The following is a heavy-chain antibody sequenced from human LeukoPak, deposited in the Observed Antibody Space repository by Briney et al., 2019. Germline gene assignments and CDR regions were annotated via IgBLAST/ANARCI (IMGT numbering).Heavy chain of an antibody. CDR1: GFTFSNYG. CDR3: AKGRRGLGYFDY. V-gene: IGHV3-30*18. J-gene: IGHJ4*02. Sequence: PGRSLRLSCAASGFTFSNYGMHWARQAPGKGLEWVADLSYEGSNEYYAGSVKGRFSISRDNSKNTLYLQMNSLRVDDTAVYYCAKGRRGLGYFDYWGQGTLVTVSS. CDR2: LSYEGSNE.